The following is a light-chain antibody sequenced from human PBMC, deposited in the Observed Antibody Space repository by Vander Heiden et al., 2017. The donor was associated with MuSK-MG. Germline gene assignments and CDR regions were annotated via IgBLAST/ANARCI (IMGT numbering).Light chain of an antibody. V-gene: IGLV3-21*02. CDR3: QVWDRRSDHWG. Sequence: SYVLTQPPSVSVAPGQTARIPCGGNNIGSKSVHWYQQKPGQAPVWVVDEDSDRPSGIPERFSGSNSGNTATLTISSVEAGDEADDYWQVWDRRSDHWGFGTGTKVTV. CDR1: NIGSKS. J-gene: IGLJ1*01. CDR2: EDS.